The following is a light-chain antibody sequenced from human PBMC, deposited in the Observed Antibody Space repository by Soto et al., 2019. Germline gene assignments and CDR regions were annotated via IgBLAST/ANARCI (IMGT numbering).Light chain of an antibody. J-gene: IGLJ1*01. CDR1: NSDVGSYNL. CDR3: CSYAGSSTQSYV. CDR2: EVS. Sequence: QSALTQPASVSGSPGQSITISCTGTNSDVGSYNLVSWYQQHPGKAPKVIIYEVSERPSGVSDRFSGSKSGNTASLMISGLQAEDEADYYCCSYAGSSTQSYVFGSGTKFTVL. V-gene: IGLV2-23*02.